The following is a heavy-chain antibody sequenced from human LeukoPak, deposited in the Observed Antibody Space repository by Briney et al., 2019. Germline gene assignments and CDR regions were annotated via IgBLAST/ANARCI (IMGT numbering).Heavy chain of an antibody. CDR1: GFTFSTYA. J-gene: IGHJ4*02. Sequence: GGTLRLSCAASGFTFSTYAMSWVRQAPGKGLEWVSAIGGSGGSTYYADSVKGRFTISRDDSKNTLYLQMNSLRAEDTAIYYCAKFTRTLVRGALVNWGQGTLVTVSS. D-gene: IGHD3-10*01. CDR2: IGGSGGST. CDR3: AKFTRTLVRGALVN. V-gene: IGHV3-23*01.